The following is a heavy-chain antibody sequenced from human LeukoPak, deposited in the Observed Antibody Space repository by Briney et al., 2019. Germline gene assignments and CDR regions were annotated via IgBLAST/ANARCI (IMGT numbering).Heavy chain of an antibody. CDR2: IWYDGSNK. V-gene: IGHV3-33*06. Sequence: GGSLRLSCAASGFTFNTYGMHWVRQTPGKGLEWVAVIWYDGSNKYYADSVKGRFTISRDNSKNTLYLQMSSLRAEDTAVYYCAKAFSGSYCPFEYWGQGTLVTVSS. CDR3: AKAFSGSYCPFEY. J-gene: IGHJ4*02. CDR1: GFTFNTYG. D-gene: IGHD1-26*01.